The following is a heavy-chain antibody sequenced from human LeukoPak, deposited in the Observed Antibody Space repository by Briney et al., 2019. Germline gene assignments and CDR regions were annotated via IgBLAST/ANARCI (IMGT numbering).Heavy chain of an antibody. Sequence: GGSLRLSCAASGFTFSSYSMNWVRQAPGKGLEWVSYISSGSSCTNYADSVKGRFTISRDNAKNSLYLQMNSLRAEDTAVYYCARGHIAAAGTFDYWGQGTLVTVSS. J-gene: IGHJ4*02. CDR1: GFTFSSYS. D-gene: IGHD6-13*01. CDR3: ARGHIAAAGTFDY. CDR2: ISSGSSCT. V-gene: IGHV3-21*05.